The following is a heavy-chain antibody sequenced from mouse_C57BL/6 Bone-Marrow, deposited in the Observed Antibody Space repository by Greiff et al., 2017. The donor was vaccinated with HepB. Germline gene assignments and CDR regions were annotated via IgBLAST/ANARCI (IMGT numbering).Heavy chain of an antibody. Sequence: VQLQQSGPELVKPGDSVKISCKASGYSFTGYFMNWVMQSHGRSLEWIGRINPYNGDTFYNQKFKGKATLTVDKSSSTAHMELRSLTSEDSAVYYCARRFDYYGSSYWYFDVWGTGTTVTVSS. J-gene: IGHJ1*03. CDR2: INPYNGDT. CDR3: ARRFDYYGSSYWYFDV. D-gene: IGHD1-1*01. V-gene: IGHV1-20*01. CDR1: GYSFTGYF.